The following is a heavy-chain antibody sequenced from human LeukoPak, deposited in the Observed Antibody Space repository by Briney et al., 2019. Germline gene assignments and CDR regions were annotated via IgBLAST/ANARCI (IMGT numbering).Heavy chain of an antibody. Sequence: SGTLSLTCAVSGDSISSNNWWSWVRPPPGEGLEWIGRIYTSGSTNYNPSLKSRVTISVDTSKNQFSLKLSSVTAADTAVYYCAREQKGHCSGGSCYLGVDPWGQGTLVTVSS. J-gene: IGHJ5*02. CDR3: AREQKGHCSGGSCYLGVDP. V-gene: IGHV4-4*02. D-gene: IGHD2-15*01. CDR2: IYTSGST. CDR1: GDSISSNNW.